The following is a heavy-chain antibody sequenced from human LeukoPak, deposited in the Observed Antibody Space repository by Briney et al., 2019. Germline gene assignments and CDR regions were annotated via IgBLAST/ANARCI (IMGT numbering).Heavy chain of an antibody. CDR3: AREYQDFWSGGPPMDV. CDR2: IIPIFGTA. Sequence: SVTVSCTASGGTFSSYAISWVRQAPGQGLEWMGGIIPIFGTANYAQKFQGRVTITADESTSTAYMELSSLRSEDTAVYYCAREYQDFWSGGPPMDVWGQGTTVTVSS. D-gene: IGHD3-3*01. V-gene: IGHV1-69*13. CDR1: GGTFSSYA. J-gene: IGHJ6*02.